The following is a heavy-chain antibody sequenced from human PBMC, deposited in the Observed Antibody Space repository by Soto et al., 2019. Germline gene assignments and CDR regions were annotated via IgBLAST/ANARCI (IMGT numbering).Heavy chain of an antibody. CDR3: AKDGGSARPDYYYYMDV. CDR1: GFTFSSFA. V-gene: IGHV3-23*01. Sequence: QLLESGGGLVLRGGSLRLSCAASGFTFSSFAMSWVRQAPGKGLEWVSSLTGSGGSTYYADSVKGRFTISRDNSKNTLYLQMNSLRAEDTAVYYCAKDGGSARPDYYYYMDVWGKGTTVTVSS. D-gene: IGHD6-6*01. J-gene: IGHJ6*03. CDR2: LTGSGGST.